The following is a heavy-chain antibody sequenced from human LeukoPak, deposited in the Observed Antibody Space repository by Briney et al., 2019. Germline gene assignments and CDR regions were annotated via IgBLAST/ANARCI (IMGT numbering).Heavy chain of an antibody. CDR1: GFTFSSYS. Sequence: GGSLRLSCAASGFTFSSYSMNWVRQAPGKGLEWVSSISSSSYIYYADSVKGRFTISRDNAKNSLYLQMNSLRAEDTAVYYCARANWDCSSTSCSPCWGQGTLVTVSS. CDR3: ARANWDCSSTSCSPC. J-gene: IGHJ4*02. D-gene: IGHD2-2*01. CDR2: ISSSSYI. V-gene: IGHV3-21*01.